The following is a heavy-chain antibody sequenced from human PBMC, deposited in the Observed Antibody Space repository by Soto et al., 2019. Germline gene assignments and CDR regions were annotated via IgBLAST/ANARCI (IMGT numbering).Heavy chain of an antibody. V-gene: IGHV3-7*01. J-gene: IGHJ3*01. CDR3: ARDPGIAAEGSVGSFDV. CDR2: IGPDGGAK. D-gene: IGHD6-13*01. Sequence: EVQLVESGGGLVQPGGSLRLSCAASGFTFSNYWMSWVRQAPGKGLAWVASIGPDGGAKYYVDSVKGRFTTSRDNTKNSLFLQMNSLRAEDTAVYYCARDPGIAAEGSVGSFDVWGQGTMVIVSA. CDR1: GFTFSNYW.